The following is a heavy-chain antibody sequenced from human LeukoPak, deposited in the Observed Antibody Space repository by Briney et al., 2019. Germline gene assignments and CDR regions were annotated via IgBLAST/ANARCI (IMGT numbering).Heavy chain of an antibody. J-gene: IGHJ4*02. Sequence: SETLSLTCAVYGGSFSGYYWSWIRQPPGKGLGWIGEINHSGSTNYNPSLKSRVTISVDTSKNQFSLKLSSVTAADTAVYYCARGRRITMVRGVKTLDYWGQGTLVTVSS. D-gene: IGHD3-10*01. CDR1: GGSFSGYY. V-gene: IGHV4-34*01. CDR2: INHSGST. CDR3: ARGRRITMVRGVKTLDY.